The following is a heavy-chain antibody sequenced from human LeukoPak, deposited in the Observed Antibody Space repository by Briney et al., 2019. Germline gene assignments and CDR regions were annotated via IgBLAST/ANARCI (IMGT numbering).Heavy chain of an antibody. CDR3: ALPPGDYGGGVDY. Sequence: GGSLRLSCAASGFTFSSYGMHWVRQAPGKGLEWVAVISYDGSSKYYADSVKGRFTISRDNSKNTLYLQMNSLRAEDTAVYYCALPPGDYGGGVDYWGQGTLVTVSS. J-gene: IGHJ4*02. D-gene: IGHD4-23*01. V-gene: IGHV3-30*03. CDR1: GFTFSSYG. CDR2: ISYDGSSK.